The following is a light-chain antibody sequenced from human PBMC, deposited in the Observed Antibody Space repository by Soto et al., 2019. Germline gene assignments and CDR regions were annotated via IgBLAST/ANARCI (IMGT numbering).Light chain of an antibody. CDR3: QQYNSHSPWT. Sequence: DIQMTQSPSSLSASVGDRVTITCRASQGVSTWLAWYQQKPGKAPQVLISMASTLESGVPSRFSGSGSGTEFTLTISSLQPDDFATYYCQQYNSHSPWTFGQGTKVDIK. V-gene: IGKV1-5*03. J-gene: IGKJ1*01. CDR1: QGVSTW. CDR2: MAS.